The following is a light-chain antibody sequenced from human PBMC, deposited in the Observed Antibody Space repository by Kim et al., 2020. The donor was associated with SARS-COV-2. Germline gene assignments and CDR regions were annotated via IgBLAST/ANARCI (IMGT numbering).Light chain of an antibody. Sequence: DIQMTQSPSSVSASVGDRVTITCRASQGISSWVAWYQQKPGKAPKLLIYAASSLQSGVPSRFSGSGSGTDFTLTNSSLQPEDFATYYCQQANSFPWTCGQGTKLEI. CDR2: AAS. J-gene: IGKJ1*01. V-gene: IGKV1-12*01. CDR1: QGISSW. CDR3: QQANSFPWT.